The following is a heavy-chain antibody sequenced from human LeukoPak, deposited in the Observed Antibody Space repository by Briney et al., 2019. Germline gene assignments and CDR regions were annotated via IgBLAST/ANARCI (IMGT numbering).Heavy chain of an antibody. D-gene: IGHD6-6*01. CDR1: GFTFSSYG. J-gene: IGHJ5*02. CDR2: ISYDGSNK. CDR3: AKDTIFRSIAFTLLFDP. V-gene: IGHV3-30*18. Sequence: PGRSLRLSCAASGFTFSSYGMHWVRQAPGKGLEWVAVISYDGSNKYYADSVKGRFTISRDNSKDTLYLQMNSLRAEDTAVYYCAKDTIFRSIAFTLLFDPWGQGTLVTVSS.